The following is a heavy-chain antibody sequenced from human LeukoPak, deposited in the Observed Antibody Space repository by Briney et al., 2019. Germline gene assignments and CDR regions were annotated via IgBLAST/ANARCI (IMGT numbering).Heavy chain of an antibody. CDR1: GFTVSSNY. J-gene: IGHJ4*02. CDR2: ISRSGGTI. V-gene: IGHV3-11*04. CDR3: ARGGYYPDR. Sequence: PGGSLRLSCAASGFTVSSNYMSWVRQAPGKGLEWVSYISRSGGTIYYADYVKGRFTISRDNAKNSLYLQMNSLRAEDTAVYYCARGGYYPDRRGQGTLVTVSS. D-gene: IGHD3-22*01.